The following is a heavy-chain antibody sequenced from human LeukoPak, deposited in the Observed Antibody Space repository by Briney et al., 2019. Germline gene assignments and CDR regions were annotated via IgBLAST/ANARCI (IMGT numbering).Heavy chain of an antibody. CDR1: GYTLTELS. J-gene: IGHJ4*02. Sequence: ASVKVSCKVSGYTLTELSMHWVRQAPGKGLEWMGGFDPEDGETIYAQKFQGRVTMAEDTSTDTAYMELSSLRSEDTAVYYCATVVPAALGRYYFDYWGQGTLVTVSS. CDR2: FDPEDGET. CDR3: ATVVPAALGRYYFDY. V-gene: IGHV1-24*01. D-gene: IGHD2-2*01.